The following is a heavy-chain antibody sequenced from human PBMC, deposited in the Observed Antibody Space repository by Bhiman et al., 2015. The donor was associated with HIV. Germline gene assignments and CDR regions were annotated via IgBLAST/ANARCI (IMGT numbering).Heavy chain of an antibody. Sequence: EVQLVESGGGLVKPGGSLRLSCAASGFTFSSYSMNWVHQAPGRGLEWVSSISSSSSYIYYADSLKGRFTISRDNAKNSLYLQMNSLRAEDTAVYYCARDPGGGYFGDYWGQGTLVTVSS. D-gene: IGHD2-21*02. CDR3: ARDPGGGYFGDY. V-gene: IGHV3-21*03. CDR1: GFTFSSYS. CDR2: ISSSSSYI. J-gene: IGHJ4*02.